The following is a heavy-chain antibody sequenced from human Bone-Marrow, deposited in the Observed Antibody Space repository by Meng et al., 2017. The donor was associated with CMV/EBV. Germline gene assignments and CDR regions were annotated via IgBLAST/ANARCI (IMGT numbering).Heavy chain of an antibody. CDR1: GFTFEDHA. CDR3: ARDLLSNYYGMDI. J-gene: IGHJ6*02. CDR2: ISWDGSYT. Sequence: GESLKISCAASGFTFEDHAVHWVRQVPGKGLEWVSLISWDGSYTHYADSVKGRFTISRDNSKNSLYLQMNSLTTEDTALYYCARDLLSNYYGMDIWGQGTTVTVSS. V-gene: IGHV3-43*01.